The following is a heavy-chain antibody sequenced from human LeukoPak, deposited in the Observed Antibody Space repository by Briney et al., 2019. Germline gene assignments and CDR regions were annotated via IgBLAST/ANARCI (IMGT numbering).Heavy chain of an antibody. CDR3: GRYFVRGVITRYYFDY. CDR2: IFYSGST. CDR1: GGSISSDDYY. J-gene: IGHJ4*02. Sequence: SQTLSLTCTVSGGSISSDDYYWSWIRQHPGKGLEWIGYIFYSGSTYYNPSLKSRVTISVDTSQNQFSLKLSSVTAADTAVYSCGRYFVRGVITRYYFDYWGQGTLVTVSS. D-gene: IGHD3-10*02. V-gene: IGHV4-31*03.